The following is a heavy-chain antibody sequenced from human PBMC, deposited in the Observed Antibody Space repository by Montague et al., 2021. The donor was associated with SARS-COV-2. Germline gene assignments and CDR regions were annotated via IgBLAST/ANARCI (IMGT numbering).Heavy chain of an antibody. J-gene: IGHJ6*02. CDR2: IKDSGIT. V-gene: IGHV4-34*04. Sequence: SETLSLTCAVHGDSFIGYYWGWIRQPPGKGLQWIGEIKDSGITNLYPSFKSRATISVDSSKKQFSLTVRSVTAADTGVHYCARARFLNQDGWGQGTTVTVS. CDR3: ARARFLNQDG. CDR1: GDSFIGYY.